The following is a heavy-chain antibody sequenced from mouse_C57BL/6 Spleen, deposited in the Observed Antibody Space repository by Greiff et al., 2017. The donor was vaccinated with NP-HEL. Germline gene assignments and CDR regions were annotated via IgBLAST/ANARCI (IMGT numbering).Heavy chain of an antibody. J-gene: IGHJ1*03. V-gene: IGHV1-31*01. CDR3: ALSYLTVSPTGRFDV. Sequence: EVQLQQSGPELVKPGASVKISCKASGYSFTGYYMHWVKQSHGNILDWIGYIYPYNGVSSYNQKFKGKATLTVDKSSSTAYMELRSLTSEDSAVYYCALSYLTVSPTGRFDVWGTGTTVTVSS. CDR2: IYPYNGVS. D-gene: IGHD5-5*01. CDR1: GYSFTGYY.